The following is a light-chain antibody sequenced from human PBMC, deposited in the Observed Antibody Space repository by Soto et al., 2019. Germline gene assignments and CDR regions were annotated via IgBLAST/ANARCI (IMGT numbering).Light chain of an antibody. Sequence: DSQMTQSPSTLSASVGDRFTITCRASQSISSWLAWYQQKQGKXPKXXIYDASSLESGVPSRFSGSGSGTELTITISSLQPEDFETYYCLRHDLYPWTFGQGTKVDIK. CDR1: QSISSW. CDR3: LRHDLYPWT. CDR2: DAS. J-gene: IGKJ1*01. V-gene: IGKV1-5*01.